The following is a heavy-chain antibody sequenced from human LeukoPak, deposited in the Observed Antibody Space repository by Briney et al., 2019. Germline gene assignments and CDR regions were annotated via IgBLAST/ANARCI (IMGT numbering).Heavy chain of an antibody. V-gene: IGHV4-34*01. CDR3: ARADAVAGTYY. D-gene: IGHD6-19*01. CDR1: GGSLKGYY. CDR2: INHSGST. J-gene: IGHJ4*02. Sequence: PSETGILPCGVCGGSLKGYYLGGLRHTPEKGLEWIGEINHSGSTNYNPYLKSRVTISVDTSKNQFSLKLSSVTAADTAVYYCARADAVAGTYYWGQGTLVTVSS.